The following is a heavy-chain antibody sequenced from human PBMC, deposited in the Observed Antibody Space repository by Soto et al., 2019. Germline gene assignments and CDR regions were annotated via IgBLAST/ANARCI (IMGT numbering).Heavy chain of an antibody. D-gene: IGHD3-3*01. CDR2: IYQSGST. V-gene: IGHV4-4*02. Sequence: QVQLQESGPGLVKPSGTLSLTCAVSGGSISSSNWWSWVRQPPGKGLEWIGEIYQSGSTNYNPSLKSRVTISVDKSKNQFSLKLSSVTAADTAVYYCAKTLAYYDFWSGSRGAFDIWGQGTMVTVSS. J-gene: IGHJ3*02. CDR3: AKTLAYYDFWSGSRGAFDI. CDR1: GGSISSSNW.